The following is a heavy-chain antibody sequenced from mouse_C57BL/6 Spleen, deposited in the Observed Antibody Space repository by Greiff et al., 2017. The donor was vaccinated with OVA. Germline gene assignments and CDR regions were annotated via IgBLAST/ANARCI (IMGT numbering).Heavy chain of an antibody. J-gene: IGHJ2*01. V-gene: IGHV5-17*01. Sequence: DVKLVESGGGLVKPGGSLKLSCAASGFTFSDYGMHWVRQAPEKGLEWVAYISSGSSTIYYADTVKGRFTISRDNAKNTLFLQMTSLRSEDTAMYYCARNPLITTVVATGFDYWGQGTTLTVSS. D-gene: IGHD1-1*01. CDR1: GFTFSDYG. CDR2: ISSGSSTI. CDR3: ARNPLITTVVATGFDY.